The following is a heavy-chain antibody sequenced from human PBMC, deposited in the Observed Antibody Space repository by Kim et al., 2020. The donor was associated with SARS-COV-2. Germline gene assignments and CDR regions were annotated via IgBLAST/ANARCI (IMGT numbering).Heavy chain of an antibody. V-gene: IGHV4-39*07. CDR3: ARGGSPEGNFDY. CDR2: VYYSGST. CDR1: GGSINNGFYY. J-gene: IGHJ4*02. D-gene: IGHD3-10*01. Sequence: SETLSLTCTVSGGSINNGFYYWGWIRQPPGKGLESIGTVYYSGSTYYKSSLKSRVTISVDTSKKQFSLSLGSVSAADTAVYYCARGGSPEGNFDYWGQGTLVTVSS.